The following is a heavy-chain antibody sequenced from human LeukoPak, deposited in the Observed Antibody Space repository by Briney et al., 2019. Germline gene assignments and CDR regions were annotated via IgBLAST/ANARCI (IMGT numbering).Heavy chain of an antibody. Sequence: GASVKVSCESSGYTFSDYYIHWARQAPGQGLEWMGWISAYNGNTNYAQKLQGRVTMTTDTSTSTAYMELRSLRSDDTAVYYCARAPRHSSGWYDYWGQGTLVTVSS. CDR2: ISAYNGNT. CDR1: GYTFSDYY. CDR3: ARAPRHSSGWYDY. J-gene: IGHJ4*02. D-gene: IGHD6-19*01. V-gene: IGHV1-18*04.